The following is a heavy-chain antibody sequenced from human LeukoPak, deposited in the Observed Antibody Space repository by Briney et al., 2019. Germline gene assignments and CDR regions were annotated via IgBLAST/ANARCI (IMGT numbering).Heavy chain of an antibody. CDR2: ISAYDGNT. CDR3: ARDKLVQLEGGPNWFDP. D-gene: IGHD1-1*01. CDR1: GLTFSNYG. J-gene: IGHJ5*02. Sequence: ASVKVSCKASGLTFSNYGITWVRQAPGQGLEWVGWISAYDGNTNYAQKLQGRVTMTTDTSTSTAYMELRSLRSDDTAVYYCARDKLVQLEGGPNWFDPWGQGTLVTVSS. V-gene: IGHV1-18*01.